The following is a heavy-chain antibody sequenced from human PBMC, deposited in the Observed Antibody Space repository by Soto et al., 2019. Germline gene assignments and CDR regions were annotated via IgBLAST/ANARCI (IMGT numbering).Heavy chain of an antibody. CDR3: ARESSYGLVY. V-gene: IGHV1-8*01. J-gene: IGHJ4*02. D-gene: IGHD5-18*01. CDR2: MNPNSGNT. Sequence: QVQLVQSGAEVKKPGASVKVSCKASGYTFTSYDINWGRQATGQGLEWMGWMNPNSGNTAYAQKIQGRVTMTRKTSIRTACMELSSLSSEDTAVYYCARESSYGLVYWGQGTLVTVSS. CDR1: GYTFTSYD.